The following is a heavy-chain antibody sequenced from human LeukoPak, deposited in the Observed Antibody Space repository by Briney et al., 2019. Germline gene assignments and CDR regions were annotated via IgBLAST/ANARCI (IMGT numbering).Heavy chain of an antibody. J-gene: IGHJ4*02. V-gene: IGHV3-7*01. CDR3: AYSYVGAARSGGIGFDY. CDR2: IKQDGSVK. CDR1: GFTFSSYW. D-gene: IGHD6-6*01. Sequence: GGSLRLSCAASGFTFSSYWMSWVRQAPGKGLEWVANIKQDGSVKYYVDSVKGRFTISRDNAKNSLYLQMNSLRAEDTAVYYCAYSYVGAARSGGIGFDYWGQGTLVTVSS.